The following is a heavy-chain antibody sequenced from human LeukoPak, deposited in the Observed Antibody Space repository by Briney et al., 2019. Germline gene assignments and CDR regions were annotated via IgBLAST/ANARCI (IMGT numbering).Heavy chain of an antibody. V-gene: IGHV4-34*01. Sequence: SETLSLTCAVYGGSFSGYYWSWIRQPPGKGLEWIGEINHSGSTNYNPSLKSRATISVDTSKNQFSLKLSSVTAADTAVYYCARTKYYYGSGSHYKGNWFDPWGQGTLVTVSS. CDR2: INHSGST. CDR3: ARTKYYYGSGSHYKGNWFDP. J-gene: IGHJ5*02. CDR1: GGSFSGYY. D-gene: IGHD3-10*01.